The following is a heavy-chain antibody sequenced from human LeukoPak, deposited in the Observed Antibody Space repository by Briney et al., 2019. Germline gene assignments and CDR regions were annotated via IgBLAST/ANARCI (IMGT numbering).Heavy chain of an antibody. J-gene: IGHJ4*02. CDR1: GYTFTTYA. V-gene: IGHV1-2*02. CDR2: ITPSGGT. D-gene: IGHD5-24*01. CDR3: ARDRYGDGFAHFDY. Sequence: ASVKVSCRASGYTFTTYAMHWVRQAPGQGLEWMGWITPSGGTNYPQKFQGRVAITRDTSITTAYMDLSRLTSDDTAVYYCARDRYGDGFAHFDYWGQGALVTVSS.